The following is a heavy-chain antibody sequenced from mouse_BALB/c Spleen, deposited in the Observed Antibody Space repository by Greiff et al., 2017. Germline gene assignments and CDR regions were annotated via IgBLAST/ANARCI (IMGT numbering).Heavy chain of an antibody. CDR2: IRNKANGYTT. D-gene: IGHD2-1*01. CDR3: ARDKDYGNFFDY. CDR1: GFTFTDYY. Sequence: EGMLVESGGGLVQPGGSLRLSCATSGFTFTDYYMSWVRQPPGKALEWLGFIRNKANGYTTEYSASVKGRFTISRDNSQSILYLQMNTLRAEDSATYYCARDKDYGNFFDYWGQGTTLTVSS. J-gene: IGHJ2*01. V-gene: IGHV7-3*02.